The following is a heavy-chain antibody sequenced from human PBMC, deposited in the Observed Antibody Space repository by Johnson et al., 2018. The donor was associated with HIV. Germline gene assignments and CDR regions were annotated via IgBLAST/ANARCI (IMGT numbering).Heavy chain of an antibody. CDR3: ARDPRGEAMALDAFDI. J-gene: IGHJ3*02. CDR2: IYSGGNT. D-gene: IGHD5-18*01. CDR1: GFTVSNNY. Sequence: MLLVESGGGLVQPGESLRLSCAASGFTVSNNYMHWVRQAPGKGLEWVSVIYSGGNTYYAYSVKGRFTIYRDNSKNTLYLQMNSLRAEDTAGYYCARDPRGEAMALDAFDIWGQGTMVTVSS. V-gene: IGHV3-66*01.